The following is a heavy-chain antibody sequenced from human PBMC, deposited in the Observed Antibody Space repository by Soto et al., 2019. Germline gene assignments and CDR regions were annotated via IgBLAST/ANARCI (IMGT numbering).Heavy chain of an antibody. CDR1: GFNFSSFA. D-gene: IGHD5-18*01. Sequence: EVQLLESGGGLVQPGGSLRLSCAGSGFNFSSFAMTWVRQAPGKGLECVSTISGSGGSRFYAASVKGRFTLTRDNSKDTVYLQMNSLRVEDTAFYYCAKEGTAEWIHYYYPTDVWGRGTPVTVSS. CDR2: ISGSGGSR. V-gene: IGHV3-23*01. J-gene: IGHJ6*02. CDR3: AKEGTAEWIHYYYPTDV.